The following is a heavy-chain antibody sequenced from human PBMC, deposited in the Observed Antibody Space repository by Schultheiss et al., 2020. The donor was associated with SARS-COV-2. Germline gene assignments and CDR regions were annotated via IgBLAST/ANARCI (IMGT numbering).Heavy chain of an antibody. CDR3: AKDPNPYSSSWSYYMDV. J-gene: IGHJ6*03. CDR1: GFTFSSYA. V-gene: IGHV3-23*03. CDR2: IYSGGST. Sequence: GESLKISCAASGFTFSSYAMSWVRQAPGKGLEWVSVIYSGGSTYYADSVKGRFTISRHNSKNTLYLQMNSLRAEDTAVYYCAKDPNPYSSSWSYYMDVWGKGTTVTVSS. D-gene: IGHD6-13*01.